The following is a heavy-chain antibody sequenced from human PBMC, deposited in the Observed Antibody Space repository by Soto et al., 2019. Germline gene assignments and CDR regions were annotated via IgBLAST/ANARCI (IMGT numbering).Heavy chain of an antibody. CDR3: ARGIVDTALGELDY. J-gene: IGHJ4*02. CDR2: IYWDDDK. Sequence: QITLKESGPTLVKPTQTLTLTCTFSGFSLSTSGVGVGWIRQPPGKALEWLALIYWDDDKRYSPSLKSRLTITKDTSKNQVVLTMHNMDPVDTATYYCARGIVDTALGELDYWGQGTLVTVSS. D-gene: IGHD5-18*01. CDR1: GFSLSTSGVG. V-gene: IGHV2-5*02.